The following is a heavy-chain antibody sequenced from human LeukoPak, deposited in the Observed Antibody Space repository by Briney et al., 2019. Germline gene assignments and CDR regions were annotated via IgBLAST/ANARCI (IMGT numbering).Heavy chain of an antibody. Sequence: PSETLSLTCTVSGGSISSSSYYWSWIRQPAGKGLEWIGRIYTSGSTNYNPSLKSRVTISVDTSKNQFSLKLSSVTAADTAVYYCARVPSQWELPDYWGQGTLVTVSS. V-gene: IGHV4-61*02. J-gene: IGHJ4*02. CDR3: ARVPSQWELPDY. CDR2: IYTSGST. D-gene: IGHD1-26*01. CDR1: GGSISSSSYY.